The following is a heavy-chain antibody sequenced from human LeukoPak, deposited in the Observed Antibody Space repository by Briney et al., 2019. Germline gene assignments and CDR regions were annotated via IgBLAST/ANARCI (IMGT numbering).Heavy chain of an antibody. Sequence: PSETLSLTCTVSGGSISSSSYYWGWIRQPPGKGLEWIGSIYYSGSTYYNPSLKSRVTISVDTSKNQFSLKLSSVTAADTAVYYCARRLWFGELIGALFDYWGQGTLVTVSS. CDR3: ARRLWFGELIGALFDY. V-gene: IGHV4-39*01. CDR1: GGSISSSSYY. D-gene: IGHD3-10*01. J-gene: IGHJ4*02. CDR2: IYYSGST.